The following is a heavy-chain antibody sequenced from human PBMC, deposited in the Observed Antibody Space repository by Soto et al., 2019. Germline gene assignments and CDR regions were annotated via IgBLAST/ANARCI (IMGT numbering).Heavy chain of an antibody. CDR3: AKDSGYNYGYFSWFDP. CDR1: GGSISDGDCC. V-gene: IGHV4-61*08. Sequence: ASDTLCLTCTVSGGSISDGDCCWIWIRQPPGRGLEWIGYIYYSGSTNYNPSLKSRVTISVDTSKSQFSLKLSSVTAADTAVYYCAKDSGYNYGYFSWFDPWGQGTLVTVSS. D-gene: IGHD5-18*01. J-gene: IGHJ5*02. CDR2: IYYSGST.